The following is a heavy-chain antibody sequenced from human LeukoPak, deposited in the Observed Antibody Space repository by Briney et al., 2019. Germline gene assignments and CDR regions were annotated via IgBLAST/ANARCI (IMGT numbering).Heavy chain of an antibody. J-gene: IGHJ4*02. CDR3: AKDRGSSWYFDY. CDR2: ISYDGSNK. V-gene: IGHV3-30*18. Sequence: PGGSLRLSCAASGFTFSSYSMNWVRQAPGKGLEWVAVISYDGSNKYYADSVKGRFTISRDNSKNTLYLQMNSLRAEDTAVYYCAKDRGSSWYFDYWGQGTLVTVSS. D-gene: IGHD6-13*01. CDR1: GFTFSSYS.